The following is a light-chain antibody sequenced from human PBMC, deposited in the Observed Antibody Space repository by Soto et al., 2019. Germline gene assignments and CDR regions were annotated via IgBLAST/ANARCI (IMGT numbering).Light chain of an antibody. CDR1: QGISSY. V-gene: IGKV1-8*01. Sequence: MTQSPSSLSASTGDRVTITFRASQGISSYLAWYQQKPGKAPKLLIYAASTLQSGVPSRFSGSGSGTEFTLTISSLQPEDFATYYCQQLNSYPPWTFGQGTKVDIK. CDR2: AAS. J-gene: IGKJ1*01. CDR3: QQLNSYPPWT.